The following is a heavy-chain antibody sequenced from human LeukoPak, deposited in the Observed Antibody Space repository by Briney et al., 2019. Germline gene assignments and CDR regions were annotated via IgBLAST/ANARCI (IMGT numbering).Heavy chain of an antibody. V-gene: IGHV1-69*05. Sequence: GASVKVSCKASGGTFSSYAISWVRQAPGQGLEWMGVIIPIFGTANYAQKFQGRVTITTDESTSTAYMELSSLRSEDTAVYYCARRIREGAFDIWGQGTMVTVSS. CDR1: GGTFSSYA. J-gene: IGHJ3*02. CDR2: IIPIFGTA. D-gene: IGHD2-15*01. CDR3: ARRIREGAFDI.